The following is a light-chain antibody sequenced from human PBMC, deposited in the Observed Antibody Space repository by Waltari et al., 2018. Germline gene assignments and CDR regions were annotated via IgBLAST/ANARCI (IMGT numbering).Light chain of an antibody. CDR3: AAWDDNLNARV. Sequence: QSMLTQPPSSSGTPGQRVTISCSGSNSNIGSNKVNWYQQFPGTAPKLLIYTNDQRPSGVPDRFSGSKSGTSASLAISGLQADDEAHYYCAAWDDNLNARVFGGGTMLTVL. CDR1: NSNIGSNK. V-gene: IGLV1-44*01. CDR2: TND. J-gene: IGLJ3*02.